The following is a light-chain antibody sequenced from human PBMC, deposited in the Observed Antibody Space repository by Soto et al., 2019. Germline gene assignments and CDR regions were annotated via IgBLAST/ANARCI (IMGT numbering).Light chain of an antibody. CDR2: VEGSGSF. Sequence: QSVLTQSSSASASLGSSVKLTCTLSSGHSSYIIAWHQQQPGKAPQYLMKVEGSGSFNKGSGVPDRFSGYRSGADRYLTISNLQFEDEADYYCETWDRNTWVFGGGTKLTVL. CDR1: SGHSSYI. V-gene: IGLV4-60*02. J-gene: IGLJ3*02. CDR3: ETWDRNTWV.